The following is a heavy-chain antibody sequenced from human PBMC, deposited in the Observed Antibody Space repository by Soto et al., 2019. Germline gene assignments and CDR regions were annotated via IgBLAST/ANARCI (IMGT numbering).Heavy chain of an antibody. CDR3: ARPRSSLNYDFWSGLVSNWFDP. V-gene: IGHV4-39*01. Sequence: SETLSLTCTVSGGSISSSSYYWGWIRQPPGKGLEWIGSIYYSGSTYYNPSLKSRVTISVDTSKNQFSLKLSSVTAADTAVYYCARPRSSLNYDFWSGLVSNWFDPWGQGTLVTVSS. D-gene: IGHD3-3*01. CDR1: GGSISSSSYY. J-gene: IGHJ5*02. CDR2: IYYSGST.